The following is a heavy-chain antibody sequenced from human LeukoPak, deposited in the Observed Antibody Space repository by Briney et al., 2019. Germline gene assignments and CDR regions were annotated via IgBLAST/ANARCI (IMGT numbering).Heavy chain of an antibody. CDR3: TTDRYYDNSELQFQH. CDR2: IKRETDGGTI. V-gene: IGHV3-15*01. J-gene: IGHJ1*01. Sequence: GGSLRLSCAASGFTLNNAWMSWVRQAPGKGLEWLGRIKRETDGGTIDYAAPVKGRFTISRDDSRNTLYLRMDSLKIEDTAVYYCTTDRYYDNSELQFQHWGQGTLVTVSS. D-gene: IGHD3-22*01. CDR1: GFTLNNAW.